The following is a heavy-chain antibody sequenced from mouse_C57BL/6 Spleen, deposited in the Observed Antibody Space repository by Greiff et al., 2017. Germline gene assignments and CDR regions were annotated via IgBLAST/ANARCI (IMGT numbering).Heavy chain of an antibody. Sequence: EVKVVESGGGLVKPGGSLKLSCAASGFTFSSYTMSWVRQTPEKRLEWVATISGGGGNTYYPDSVKGRITISRDNAKNTLYLQMSSLRSEDTALYYCARHRGYYGSSYRLYFDVWGTGTTVTVSS. CDR3: ARHRGYYGSSYRLYFDV. D-gene: IGHD1-1*01. CDR2: ISGGGGNT. J-gene: IGHJ1*03. V-gene: IGHV5-9*01. CDR1: GFTFSSYT.